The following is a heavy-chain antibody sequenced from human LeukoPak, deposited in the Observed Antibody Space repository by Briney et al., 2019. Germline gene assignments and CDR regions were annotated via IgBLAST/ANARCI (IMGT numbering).Heavy chain of an antibody. D-gene: IGHD7-27*01. V-gene: IGHV3-7*04. Sequence: GGSLRLSCAASGFTVSSNYMIWVRQAPGKGLEWVATIKEDGSEKYYAGSVKGRFTISRDNAKNSLYLQMNNLRGEDTAVYHCARNWGYFDYWGQGTLVTVSS. J-gene: IGHJ4*02. CDR2: IKEDGSEK. CDR1: GFTVSSNY. CDR3: ARNWGYFDY.